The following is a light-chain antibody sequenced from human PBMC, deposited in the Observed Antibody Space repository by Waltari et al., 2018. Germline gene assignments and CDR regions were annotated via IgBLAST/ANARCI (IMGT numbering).Light chain of an antibody. CDR3: QHYVRLPAT. CDR1: QSVSRA. J-gene: IGKJ1*01. Sequence: EIVLTQSPGTLSLSPGERATLSCRASQSVSRALAWYQQKPGQAPRLLLYGTSNRATGIPDRFSGSGSGTDFSLTISRLEPEDVAVYFCQHYVRLPATFGQGTKVEIK. V-gene: IGKV3-20*01. CDR2: GTS.